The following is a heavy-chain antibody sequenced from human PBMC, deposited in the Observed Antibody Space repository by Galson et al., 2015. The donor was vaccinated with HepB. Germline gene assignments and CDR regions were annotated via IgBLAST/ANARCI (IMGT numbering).Heavy chain of an antibody. CDR2: IYHSGST. CDR1: GGSISSSNW. D-gene: IGHD3-22*01. CDR3: AKGLGGWYYDSSGYNDY. Sequence: LSLTCAVSGGSISSSNWWSWVRQPPGKGLEWIGEIYHSGSTNYNPSLKSRVTISVDKSKNQFSLKLSSVTAADTAVYYCAKGLGGWYYDSSGYNDYWGQGTLVTVSS. J-gene: IGHJ4*02. V-gene: IGHV4-4*02.